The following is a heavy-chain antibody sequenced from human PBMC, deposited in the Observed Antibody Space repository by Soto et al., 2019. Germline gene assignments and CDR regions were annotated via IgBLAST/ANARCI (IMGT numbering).Heavy chain of an antibody. Sequence: GGSLRLSCAASGFTFSSYGMHWVRQAPGKGLEWVAVIWYDGSNKYYADSVKGRFTISRDNSKNTLYLQMTSLRAEDTAVYYCARGGRYCSSTSCYSRLGMDVWGQGTTVTVSS. CDR2: IWYDGSNK. V-gene: IGHV3-33*01. CDR1: GFTFSSYG. CDR3: ARGGRYCSSTSCYSRLGMDV. J-gene: IGHJ6*02. D-gene: IGHD2-2*01.